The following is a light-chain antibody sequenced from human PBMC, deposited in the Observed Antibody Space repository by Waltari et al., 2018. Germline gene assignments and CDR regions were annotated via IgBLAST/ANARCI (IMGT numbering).Light chain of an antibody. Sequence: DIVMTQSPDSLAVSLGETATITCKSSRILLSCNNRTCLAWYQQNPGQPPKLLAYWVSTRESGVPDRFSASGSGTDFTLTISSLQAEDVAVYYCQQYTNIPRTFGGGTRVEIK. CDR2: WVS. V-gene: IGKV4-1*01. J-gene: IGKJ4*02. CDR3: QQYTNIPRT. CDR1: RILLSCNNRTC.